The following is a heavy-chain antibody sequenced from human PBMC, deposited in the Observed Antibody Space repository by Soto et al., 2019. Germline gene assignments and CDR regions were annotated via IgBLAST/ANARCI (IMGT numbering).Heavy chain of an antibody. CDR2: IDQDGREK. Sequence: GGSLRLSCAASEFTFSKYWMTWVRQAPGKGLEWVANIDQDGREKYYVDSVKGRFTISRDNAKNSLYLQMNSLTAEDTAVYYCAREGASLHGNWFDPWGQGTLVTVSS. V-gene: IGHV3-7*03. D-gene: IGHD3-16*01. J-gene: IGHJ5*02. CDR1: EFTFSKYW. CDR3: AREGASLHGNWFDP.